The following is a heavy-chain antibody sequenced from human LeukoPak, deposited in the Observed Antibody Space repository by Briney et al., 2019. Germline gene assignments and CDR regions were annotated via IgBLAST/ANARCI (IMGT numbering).Heavy chain of an antibody. CDR1: GFNVSSSF. CDR2: IYSGGTT. J-gene: IGHJ4*02. V-gene: IGHV3-66*01. CDR3: ARAQGRGFDY. Sequence: GGSLRHSCAASGFNVSSSFLSWVRQAPGKGLEYVSVIYSGGTTYYADSVKGRFTISRDNSKNTVHLQMNGLRAEDTAVYYCARAQGRGFDYWGQGTLVTVSA.